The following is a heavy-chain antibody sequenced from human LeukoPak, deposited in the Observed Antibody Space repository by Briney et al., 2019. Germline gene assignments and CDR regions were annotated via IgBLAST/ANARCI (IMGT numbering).Heavy chain of an antibody. CDR1: GFSFSTYW. J-gene: IGHJ4*02. Sequence: GGSLRLSYAASGFSFSTYWMTWVRQAPGKGLECVANIKTDGSTTYYLDSVKGRFTISRNNTRSILYLQMNSLRVEDTAVYYCTRDLNHDSSGWGQGTLVTVSS. V-gene: IGHV3-7*01. CDR2: IKTDGSTT. CDR3: TRDLNHDSSG. D-gene: IGHD3-22*01.